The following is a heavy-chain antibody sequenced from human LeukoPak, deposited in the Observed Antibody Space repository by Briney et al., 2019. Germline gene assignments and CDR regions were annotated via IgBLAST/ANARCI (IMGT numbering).Heavy chain of an antibody. D-gene: IGHD6-13*01. CDR1: GGTFSSYA. Sequence: SVKVSCKASGGTFSSYAISWVRQAPGQGLEWMGGIIPIFGTANYAQKFQGRVTITADESTSTAYMELSSLRSEDTAVYYCARDRHRPVHSSWYGESDYWGQGTLVTVSS. CDR2: IIPIFGTA. CDR3: ARDRHRPVHSSWYGESDY. V-gene: IGHV1-69*13. J-gene: IGHJ4*02.